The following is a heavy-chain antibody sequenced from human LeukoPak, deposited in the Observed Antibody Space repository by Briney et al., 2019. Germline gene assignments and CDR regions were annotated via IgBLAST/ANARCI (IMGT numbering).Heavy chain of an antibody. CDR3: AQQQLVPNWFDP. CDR2: INPSGGST. J-gene: IGHJ5*02. Sequence: ASVKVSCKASGYTFTSYYMHWVRQAPGQGPEWMGIINPSGGSTSYAQKFQGRVTMTRDTSTSTVYMELSSLRSEDTAVYYCAQQQLVPNWFDPWGQGTLVTVSS. CDR1: GYTFTSYY. D-gene: IGHD6-13*01. V-gene: IGHV1-46*01.